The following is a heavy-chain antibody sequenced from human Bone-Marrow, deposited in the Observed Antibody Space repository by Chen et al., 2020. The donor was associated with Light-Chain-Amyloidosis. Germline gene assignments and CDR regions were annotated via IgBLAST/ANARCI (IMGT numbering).Heavy chain of an antibody. CDR3: ARRRDGYNFDY. J-gene: IGHJ4*02. D-gene: IGHD5-12*01. CDR1: GYTFPNYW. V-gene: IGHV5-51*01. Sequence: EVQLEQSGPEVKKPGESLKISCKGSGYTFPNYWIGWVRRMPGKDLEWMGVIYPDDSDARYSPSFEGQVTISADKSITTAYLQWRSLKASDTAMYYCARRRDGYNFDYWGQGTLVTVSS. CDR2: IYPDDSDA.